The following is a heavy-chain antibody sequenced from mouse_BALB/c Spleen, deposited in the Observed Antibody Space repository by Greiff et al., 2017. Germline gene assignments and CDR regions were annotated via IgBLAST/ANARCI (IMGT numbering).Heavy chain of an antibody. J-gene: IGHJ3*01. CDR1: GFSLTSYG. Sequence: VKLVESGPGLVAPSQSLSITCTVSGFSLTSYGVHWVRQPPGKGLEWLGVIWAGGSTNYNSALMSRLSISKDNSKSQVFLKMNSLQTDDTAMYYCAREPPPLGPWFAYWGQGTLVTVSA. D-gene: IGHD4-1*01. V-gene: IGHV2-9*02. CDR2: IWAGGST. CDR3: AREPPPLGPWFAY.